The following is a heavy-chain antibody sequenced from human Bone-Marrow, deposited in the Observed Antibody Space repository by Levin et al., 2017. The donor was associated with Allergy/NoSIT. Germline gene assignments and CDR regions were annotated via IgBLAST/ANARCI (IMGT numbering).Heavy chain of an antibody. D-gene: IGHD4-17*01. CDR2: ISYDGSNK. CDR3: AKGPRPLSLGRYGDYAL. Sequence: GGSLRLSCAASGFTFSSYGMHWVRQAPGKGLEWVAVISYDGSNKYYADSVKGRFTISRDNSKNTLYLQMNSLRAEDTAVYYCAKGPRPLSLGRYGDYALWGQGTLVTVSS. CDR1: GFTFSSYG. J-gene: IGHJ4*02. V-gene: IGHV3-30*18.